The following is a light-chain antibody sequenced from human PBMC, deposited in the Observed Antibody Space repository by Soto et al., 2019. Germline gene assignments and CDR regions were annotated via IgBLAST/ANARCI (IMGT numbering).Light chain of an antibody. V-gene: IGLV2-14*01. CDR1: SSDVGGYNY. Sequence: QSALTQPASVSGSPGQSITISCTGTSSDVGGYNYVSWYQQHPGKAPKLLIYGVNNRPSGVSNRFSGSKSGNTASLTISGIQAEDEADYYCSSYTRSSTVIFGGGTKLTVL. CDR3: SSYTRSSTVI. J-gene: IGLJ2*01. CDR2: GVN.